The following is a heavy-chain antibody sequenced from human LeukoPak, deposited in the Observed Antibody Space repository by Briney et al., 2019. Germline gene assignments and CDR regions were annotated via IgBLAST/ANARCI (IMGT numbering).Heavy chain of an antibody. J-gene: IGHJ3*02. D-gene: IGHD6-13*01. CDR2: IGGSGGST. Sequence: PGGSLRLSCAASGFTFSSYAMSWVRQAPGKGLEWVSAIGGSGGSTYYADSVKGRFTISRDNSMNTLYLQMNSLRAEDTAVYYCAKDQGIAPLYAFDIWGQGTMVTVSS. V-gene: IGHV3-23*01. CDR1: GFTFSSYA. CDR3: AKDQGIAPLYAFDI.